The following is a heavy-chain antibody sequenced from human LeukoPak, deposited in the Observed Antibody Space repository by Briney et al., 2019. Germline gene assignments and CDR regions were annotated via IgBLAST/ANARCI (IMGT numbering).Heavy chain of an antibody. J-gene: IGHJ3*02. CDR3: SRTGYFDN. Sequence: PSETLSLTCTVSGGSISNSSKYWGWIRQPPGKGLEWVSAISGSGGSTYYADSVKGRFTISRDNAKNSLSLQMNSLRAEDTAVFYCSRTGYFDNWGQGTMVTVSS. CDR2: ISGSGGST. V-gene: IGHV3-21*01. D-gene: IGHD2-15*01. CDR1: GGSISNSS.